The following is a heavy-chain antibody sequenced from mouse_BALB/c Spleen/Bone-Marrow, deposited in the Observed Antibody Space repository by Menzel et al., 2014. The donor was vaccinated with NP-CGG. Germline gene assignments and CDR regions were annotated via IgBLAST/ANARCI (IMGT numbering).Heavy chain of an antibody. CDR3: TREAYYDYDYFDY. Sequence: VHLQQSGAELVKPGASVKLSCKASGYTFTSYYMYWVKQRPGQGLEWIGGINPSNGGTNFNEKFKSKATLTVDKSSSTAYMQLSSLTSEDSAVYYCTREAYYDYDYFDYWGQGTTLTVSS. CDR2: INPSNGGT. D-gene: IGHD2-4*01. J-gene: IGHJ2*01. V-gene: IGHV1S81*02. CDR1: GYTFTSYY.